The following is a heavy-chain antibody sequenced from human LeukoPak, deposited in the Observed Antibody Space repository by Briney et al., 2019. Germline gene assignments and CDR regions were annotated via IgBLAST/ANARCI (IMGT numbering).Heavy chain of an antibody. D-gene: IGHD3-22*01. V-gene: IGHV4-59*11. CDR2: ISYSGNI. Sequence: PLETLSLTCTVSGGSISSHYWFWIRQPPGKGLERIGHISYSGNIDYNPSLKSRVSISTDTSKNQFSLNLTSVTAADTAVYYCVRDYNDSSGYYPDGLGYWGQGTLVTVYS. CDR1: GGSISSHY. CDR3: VRDYNDSSGYYPDGLGY. J-gene: IGHJ4*02.